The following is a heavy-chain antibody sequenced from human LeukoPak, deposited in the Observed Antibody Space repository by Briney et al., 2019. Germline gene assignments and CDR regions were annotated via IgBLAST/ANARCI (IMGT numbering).Heavy chain of an antibody. Sequence: ASVKVSCKASGYTFTGYFMHWVRQAPGQWLEWMGWINHNNGDTNYAQKFQGRVTMTRDTSISTAYMELNSLRSDDTAVYYCARASGTYVYDAFDIWGQGTMVTVSS. CDR1: GYTFTGYF. V-gene: IGHV1-2*02. D-gene: IGHD1-26*01. J-gene: IGHJ3*02. CDR2: INHNNGDT. CDR3: ARASGTYVYDAFDI.